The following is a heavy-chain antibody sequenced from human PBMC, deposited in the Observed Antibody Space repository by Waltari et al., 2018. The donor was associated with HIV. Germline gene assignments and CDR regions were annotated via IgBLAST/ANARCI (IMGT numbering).Heavy chain of an antibody. Sequence: QLQLQESGPGLVKPSETLSLTCTVSGGSISSSSYYWGWIRQPPGKGLEWIGSIYYSGSTYYHPSLKSRVTISVDTSKNQFSLKLSSVTAVDTAVYYCARDSVAGLFDYWGQGTLVTVSS. CDR3: ARDSVAGLFDY. D-gene: IGHD6-19*01. J-gene: IGHJ4*02. CDR2: IYYSGST. V-gene: IGHV4-39*07. CDR1: GGSISSSSYY.